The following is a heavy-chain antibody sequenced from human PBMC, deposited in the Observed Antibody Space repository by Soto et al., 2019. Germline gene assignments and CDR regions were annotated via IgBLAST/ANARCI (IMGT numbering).Heavy chain of an antibody. CDR1: GYTFTSYG. V-gene: IGHV1-18*01. D-gene: IGHD5-12*01. CDR2: ISAYNGNT. J-gene: IGHJ4*02. Sequence: QVQLVQSGAEVKKPGASVKVSCKASGYTFTSYGISWVRQAPGQGLEWMGGISAYNGNTNYAQKLQGRVTMTTDTATSTAYMELRSLRSDDTAVYYCARSREWLRLRTDSNHVSDYWGQGSLVTVSS. CDR3: ARSREWLRLRTDSNHVSDY.